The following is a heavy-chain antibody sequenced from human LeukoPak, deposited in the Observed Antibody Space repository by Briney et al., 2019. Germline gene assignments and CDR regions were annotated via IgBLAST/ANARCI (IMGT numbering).Heavy chain of an antibody. CDR1: GYSFTNYW. D-gene: IGHD5-18*01. V-gene: IGHV5-51*01. CDR3: VRRGYSYGNGQMDKPLDN. Sequence: GESLKISCKGSGYSFTNYWIGWVRQMPGKGLEWMGIIYPGDSDTRYSPSFQGQVTISADRSISTAHLQWSSLKASDTAMYYCVRRGYSYGNGQMDKPLDNWGQGTLVTASS. J-gene: IGHJ4*02. CDR2: IYPGDSDT.